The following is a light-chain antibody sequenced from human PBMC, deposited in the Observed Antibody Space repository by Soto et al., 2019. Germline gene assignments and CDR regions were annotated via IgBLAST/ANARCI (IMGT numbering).Light chain of an antibody. V-gene: IGLV2-14*01. Sequence: QSALTQPASVSGSPGQSITISCTGTSSDVGAYNYVSWYQQHPGNAPKLMISAVSNQPSGISNRFSGSKSGNTASLTSAGLQAEDEADDYCSSYTGRNTMVFGRGTEVTVL. CDR2: AVS. CDR3: SSYTGRNTMV. CDR1: SSDVGAYNY. J-gene: IGLJ2*01.